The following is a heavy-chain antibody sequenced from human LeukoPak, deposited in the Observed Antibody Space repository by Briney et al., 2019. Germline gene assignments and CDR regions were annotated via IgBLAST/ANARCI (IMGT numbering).Heavy chain of an antibody. CDR2: INSDGSST. Sequence: PGGSLRLSCAASGLTFSSYWMHWVRQAPGKGLVWVSRINSDGSSTSYADSVKGRFTISRDNAKNTLYLQMNSLRAEDTAVYYCAREGIAVAGRYYFDYWGQGTLVTVSS. CDR3: AREGIAVAGRYYFDY. J-gene: IGHJ4*02. D-gene: IGHD6-19*01. CDR1: GLTFSSYW. V-gene: IGHV3-74*01.